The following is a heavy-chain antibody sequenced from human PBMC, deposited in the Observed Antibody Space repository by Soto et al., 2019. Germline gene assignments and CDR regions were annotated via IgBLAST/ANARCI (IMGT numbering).Heavy chain of an antibody. Sequence: GASVKVSCKASGGTFSSYTISWVRQAPGQGLEWMGRIIPILGIANYAQKFQGRVTITADKSTSTAYMELSSLRSEDTAVYYCARGASVDTAMEFSPTTNYYYMDVWGKGTTVTVSS. CDR1: GGTFSSYT. CDR2: IIPILGIA. V-gene: IGHV1-69*02. D-gene: IGHD5-18*01. J-gene: IGHJ6*03. CDR3: ARGASVDTAMEFSPTTNYYYMDV.